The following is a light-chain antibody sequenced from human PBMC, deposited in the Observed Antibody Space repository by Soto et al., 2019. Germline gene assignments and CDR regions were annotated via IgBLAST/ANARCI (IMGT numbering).Light chain of an antibody. J-gene: IGLJ1*01. CDR2: DVS. V-gene: IGLV2-11*01. CDR3: SSYAGSNNFV. Sequence: QSVLTQPRSVSGSPGQSVTISCTGTSSDVGGYNYVSWYQQHPGKAPKLMIYDVSKRPSGVPDRVSASKSGNTASLTVSGLRAEDEADYYCSSYAGSNNFVFGSGTRSPS. CDR1: SSDVGGYNY.